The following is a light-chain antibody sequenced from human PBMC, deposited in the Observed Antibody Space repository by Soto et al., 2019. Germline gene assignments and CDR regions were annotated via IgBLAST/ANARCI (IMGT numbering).Light chain of an antibody. CDR1: QSVSSN. CDR2: DAS. V-gene: IGKV3-15*01. Sequence: EIVMTQSPATLSVSPGERATLSCRASQSVSSNLAWYKQKPGQAPRLLVYDASTRATGIPARFSGSGSGTEFTLTISSLQSEDFAVYYCQQYNNWPPKYTFGPGTKLEIK. CDR3: QQYNNWPPKYT. J-gene: IGKJ2*01.